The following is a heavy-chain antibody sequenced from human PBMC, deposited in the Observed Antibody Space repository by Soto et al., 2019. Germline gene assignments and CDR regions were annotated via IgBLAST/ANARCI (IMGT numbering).Heavy chain of an antibody. Sequence: GGSLRLSCAASGFTFSSYSMNWVRQAPGKGLEWVSSISSSSYIYYADSVKGRFTISRDNAKNSLYLQMNSLRAEDTAVYYCATSIAAAGFDKIIYYYYGMDVWGQGTTVTVSS. CDR1: GFTFSSYS. J-gene: IGHJ6*02. CDR3: ATSIAAAGFDKIIYYYYGMDV. V-gene: IGHV3-21*01. D-gene: IGHD6-13*01. CDR2: ISSSSYI.